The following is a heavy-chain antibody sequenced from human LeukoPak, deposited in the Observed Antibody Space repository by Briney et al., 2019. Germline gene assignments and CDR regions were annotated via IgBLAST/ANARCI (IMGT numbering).Heavy chain of an antibody. CDR2: IYHSGST. V-gene: IGHV4-38-2*02. J-gene: IGHJ4*02. CDR3: AGFRIVGGD. CDR1: GYSISSGYY. D-gene: IGHD1-26*01. Sequence: SETLSLTCTVPGYSISSGYYWGWIRQPPGKGLEWIGSIYHSGSTYYNPSLKSRVTISVDTSKNQFSLKLSSVTAADTAVYYCAGFRIVGGDWGQGTLVTVSS.